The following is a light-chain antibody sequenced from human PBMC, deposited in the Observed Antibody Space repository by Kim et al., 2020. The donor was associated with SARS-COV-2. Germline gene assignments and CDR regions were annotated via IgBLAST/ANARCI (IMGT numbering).Light chain of an antibody. CDR2: GAS. CDR3: QEYGSSRT. Sequence: PGERASLSCRASQSVSTYYLAWYQQKPGQAPRLLIYGASSRATGIPDRFSGGGSGTDFTLTITKLEPEDFAMYYCQEYGSSRTFGQGTRLEI. CDR1: QSVSTYY. V-gene: IGKV3-20*01. J-gene: IGKJ2*01.